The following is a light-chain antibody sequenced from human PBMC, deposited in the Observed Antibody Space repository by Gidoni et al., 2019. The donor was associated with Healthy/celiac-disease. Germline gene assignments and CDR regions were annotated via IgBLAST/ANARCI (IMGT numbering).Light chain of an antibody. Sequence: DIQFTQSPSSLSASVGDRVTITCQASQDISNYLNWYQQKPGKAPKLLIYDESNLETGVPSRFSGSGSGTDFTFTISSLQPEDIATYYCQQYDNLPITFGQGTRLEIK. V-gene: IGKV1-33*01. CDR2: DES. CDR3: QQYDNLPIT. J-gene: IGKJ5*01. CDR1: QDISNY.